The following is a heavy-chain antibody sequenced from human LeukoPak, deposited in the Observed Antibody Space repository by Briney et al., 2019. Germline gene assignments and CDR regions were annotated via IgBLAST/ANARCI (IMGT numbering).Heavy chain of an antibody. CDR2: ISWNSGSI. J-gene: IGHJ6*02. Sequence: PGGSLRLSCAASGFTFDDYAMHWVRQAPGKGLEWVSGISWNSGSIGYADSAKGRFTISRDNAKNSLYLQMNSLRAEDTALYYCAKDIQLWAGMDVWGQGTTVTVSS. CDR3: AKDIQLWAGMDV. CDR1: GFTFDDYA. D-gene: IGHD5-18*01. V-gene: IGHV3-9*01.